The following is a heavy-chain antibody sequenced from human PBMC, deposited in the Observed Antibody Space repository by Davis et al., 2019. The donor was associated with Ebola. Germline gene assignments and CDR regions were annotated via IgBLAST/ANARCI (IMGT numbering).Heavy chain of an antibody. Sequence: HTGGSLRLSCAASGFTFSSYWMHWVRQAPGKGLVWVSRINSDGSSTSYADSVKGRFSISRDSAKNSVYLQMNSLRGEDTAVYYCAILTEGYWGQGTLVTVSS. CDR1: GFTFSSYW. CDR2: INSDGSST. V-gene: IGHV3-74*01. D-gene: IGHD2-15*01. CDR3: AILTEGY. J-gene: IGHJ4*02.